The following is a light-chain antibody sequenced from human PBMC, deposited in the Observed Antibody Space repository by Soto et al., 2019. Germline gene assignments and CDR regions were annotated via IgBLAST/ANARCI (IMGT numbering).Light chain of an antibody. Sequence: IQLTQSPSSLSASVGDRVTITCRASQGISSYLAWYQQKPGKAPKLLIYAASNRATGIPDRFSGSGSGTEFTLTISSLQSEDFAVYYCQHYVNWPLTFGGGTKVDIK. CDR2: AAS. CDR3: QHYVNWPLT. J-gene: IGKJ4*01. CDR1: QGISSY. V-gene: IGKV1-9*01.